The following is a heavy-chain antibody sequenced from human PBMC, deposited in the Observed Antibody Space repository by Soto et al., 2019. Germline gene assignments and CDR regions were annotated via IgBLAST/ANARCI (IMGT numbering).Heavy chain of an antibody. CDR2: IYPGDSDT. Sequence: PGESLKISCKGSGYRFTSYWVGWVRQMPGKGLEWMGIIYPGDSDTRYSPSFQGQVTISADKSISTAYLQWSSLKASDTAMYYCARVGYDSGVARYMDVWGKGTTVTVSS. V-gene: IGHV5-51*01. CDR3: ARVGYDSGVARYMDV. CDR1: GYRFTSYW. J-gene: IGHJ6*03. D-gene: IGHD5-12*01.